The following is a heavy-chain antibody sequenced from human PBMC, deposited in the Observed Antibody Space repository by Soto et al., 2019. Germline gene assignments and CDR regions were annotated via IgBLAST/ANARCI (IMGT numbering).Heavy chain of an antibody. CDR2: INAGNGNT. Sequence: ASVKVSCKASGYTFTSYAMHWVHQAPGQRLEWMGWINAGNGNTKYSQKFQGRVTITRDTSASTAYMELSSLRSEDTAVYYCARDLNIVVVPAAIPDYWGQGTLVTVSS. D-gene: IGHD2-2*01. J-gene: IGHJ4*02. CDR1: GYTFTSYA. V-gene: IGHV1-3*01. CDR3: ARDLNIVVVPAAIPDY.